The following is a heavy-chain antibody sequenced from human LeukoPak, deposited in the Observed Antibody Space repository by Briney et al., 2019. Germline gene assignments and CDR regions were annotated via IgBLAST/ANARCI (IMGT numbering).Heavy chain of an antibody. CDR2: IRYDGSNK. J-gene: IGHJ6*02. CDR3: AKELALRYFDWLAPNYYYYYGMDV. D-gene: IGHD3-9*01. CDR1: GFTFSSYA. V-gene: IGHV3-30*02. Sequence: PGGSLRLSCAASGFTFSSYAMSWVRQAPGKGLEWVAFIRYDGSNKYYADSVKGRFTISRDNSKNTLYLQMNSLRAEDTAVYYCAKELALRYFDWLAPNYYYYYGMDVWGQGTTVTVSS.